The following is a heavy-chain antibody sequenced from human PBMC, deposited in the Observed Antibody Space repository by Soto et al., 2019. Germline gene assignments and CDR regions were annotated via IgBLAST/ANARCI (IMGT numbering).Heavy chain of an antibody. CDR3: ARDAGYCTNGVCYTLDY. D-gene: IGHD2-8*01. CDR1: GCTFTSYY. CDR2: INPSGGST. Sequence: AASVKVSCKASGCTFTSYYMHWVRQAPGQGLEWMGIINPSGGSTSYAQKFQGRVTMTRDTSTSTVYMELSSLGSEDTAVYYCARDAGYCTNGVCYTLDYWGQGTLVTVSS. J-gene: IGHJ4*02. V-gene: IGHV1-46*01.